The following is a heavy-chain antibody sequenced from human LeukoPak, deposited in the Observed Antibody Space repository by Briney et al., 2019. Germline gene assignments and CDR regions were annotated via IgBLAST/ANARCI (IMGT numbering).Heavy chain of an antibody. D-gene: IGHD5-18*01. CDR1: GFTFTTYW. Sequence: PGGSLRLSCAASGFTFTTYWMNWVRQAPGKGLEWVANIKQDGSEKYYVDSVKGRFTISRDNSKNTLYLQMNSLRAEDTAVYYCARKSRRGYSYGSFDYWGQGTLVTVSS. CDR2: IKQDGSEK. CDR3: ARKSRRGYSYGSFDY. J-gene: IGHJ4*02. V-gene: IGHV3-7*01.